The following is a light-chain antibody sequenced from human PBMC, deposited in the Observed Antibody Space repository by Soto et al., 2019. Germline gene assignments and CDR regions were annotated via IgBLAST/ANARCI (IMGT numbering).Light chain of an antibody. Sequence: EIVMTQSPATLSVSPGERATLSCRASQSVSSNLAWYQQKPGQAPRLLIYGTSTRATVIPARFSGSGSGTEFTLTISSLQSEDFAVYYCQQYNNWPPLMYTFGQGTKLEIK. CDR3: QQYNNWPPLMYT. J-gene: IGKJ2*01. CDR1: QSVSSN. V-gene: IGKV3-15*01. CDR2: GTS.